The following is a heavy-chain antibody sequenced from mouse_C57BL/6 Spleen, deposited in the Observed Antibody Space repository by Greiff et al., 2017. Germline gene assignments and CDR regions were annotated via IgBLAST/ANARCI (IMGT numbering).Heavy chain of an antibody. CDR3: ARGYSTHEGFAY. CDR2: IHPNSGST. CDR1: GYTFTSYW. Sequence: QVQLQQPGAELVKPGASVKLSCKASGYTFTSYWMHWVKQRPGQGLEWIGMIHPNSGSTNYNEKFKSKATLTVDKSSSTAYMQLSSLTSEDSAVYYCARGYSTHEGFAYWGQGTLVTVSA. D-gene: IGHD2-5*01. V-gene: IGHV1-64*01. J-gene: IGHJ3*01.